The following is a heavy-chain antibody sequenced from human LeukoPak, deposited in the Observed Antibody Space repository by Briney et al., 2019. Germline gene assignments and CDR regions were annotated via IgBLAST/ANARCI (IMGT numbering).Heavy chain of an antibody. Sequence: PSETLSLTCAVYGGSFSGYYWSWIRQPAGKGLELIGRIYTSGSTNYNPPLKSRVTMSVDTSKNQFSLKLSSVTAADTAVYYCARVARSSWLLDYWGQGTLVTVSS. CDR2: IYTSGST. CDR3: ARVARSSWLLDY. V-gene: IGHV4-59*10. J-gene: IGHJ4*02. CDR1: GGSFSGYY. D-gene: IGHD6-13*01.